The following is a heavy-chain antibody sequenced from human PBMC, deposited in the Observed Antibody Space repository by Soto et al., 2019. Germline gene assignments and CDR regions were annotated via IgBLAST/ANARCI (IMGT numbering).Heavy chain of an antibody. J-gene: IGHJ4*02. V-gene: IGHV2-70*01. CDR2: IDWDDNK. Sequence: SCTSLVKPTQTLTLTCTFSGFSLRSSGMCVRWIRQPPGKALEWLAMIDWDDNKYYSTSLKTRLTISKDTSRNQVVLSMTNMDPVDTATYDCARIRARHSIGRVIAPLYVDYWGQGTLVTVS. CDR1: GFSLRSSGMC. CDR3: ARIRARHSIGRVIAPLYVDY. D-gene: IGHD3-16*02.